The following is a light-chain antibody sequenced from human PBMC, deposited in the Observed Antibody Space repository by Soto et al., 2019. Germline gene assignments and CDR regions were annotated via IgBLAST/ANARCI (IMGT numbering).Light chain of an antibody. Sequence: QSALTQPASVSGSLGQSITMSCTGTSTDVGGYNFVSWYQQHPDKAPKLLIYEVTNRPSGVSNRFSGSKSGNTASLTISGLQAEDEADYDCSSYTSTGTPVFGTGTKLTVL. J-gene: IGLJ1*01. CDR2: EVT. CDR1: STDVGGYNF. CDR3: SSYTSTGTPV. V-gene: IGLV2-14*01.